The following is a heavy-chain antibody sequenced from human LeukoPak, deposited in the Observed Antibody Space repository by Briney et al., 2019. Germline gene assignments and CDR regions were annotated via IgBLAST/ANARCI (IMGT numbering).Heavy chain of an antibody. CDR2: IYHSGST. J-gene: IGHJ4*02. Sequence: ETLSLTCTVSGGSISSSSYYWGWIRQPPGKGLEWIGSIYHSGSTYYNPSLKGRVTISLDTSKNQFSLKLSSVTAADTAVYYCARWGDTSGYYYYYFDYWGQGTLVTVSS. CDR3: ARWGDTSGYYYYYFDY. CDR1: GGSISSSSYY. V-gene: IGHV4-39*07. D-gene: IGHD3-22*01.